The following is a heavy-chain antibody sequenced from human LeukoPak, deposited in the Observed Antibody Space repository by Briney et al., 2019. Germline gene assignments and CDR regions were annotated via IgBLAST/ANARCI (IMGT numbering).Heavy chain of an antibody. CDR2: INHSGST. Sequence: SETLSLTCAVYGGSFSGYYWSWIRQPPGRRLEWVGEINHSGSTNYNPSLKSRVTISVDTSKNQVSLKLSSVTAADTAVYYCARDGVAAALDYWGQGTLVTVSS. V-gene: IGHV4-34*01. J-gene: IGHJ4*02. CDR1: GGSFSGYY. CDR3: ARDGVAAALDY. D-gene: IGHD6-13*01.